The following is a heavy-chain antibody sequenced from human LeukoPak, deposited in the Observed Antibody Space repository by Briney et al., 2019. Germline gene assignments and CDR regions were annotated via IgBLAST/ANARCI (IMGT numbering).Heavy chain of an antibody. J-gene: IGHJ4*02. CDR2: IYSNGVT. D-gene: IGHD1-26*01. Sequence: SETLSLTCTAYGGSLTNYYWTWIRQPQGRGLEWIGYIYSNGVTNYNPSLKSRVTFSVDTSKNQFSLNLNSVTAADTAMYYCARARESGIQGTFDYWGQGALVTVSS. V-gene: IGHV4-59*01. CDR3: ARARESGIQGTFDY. CDR1: GGSLTNYY.